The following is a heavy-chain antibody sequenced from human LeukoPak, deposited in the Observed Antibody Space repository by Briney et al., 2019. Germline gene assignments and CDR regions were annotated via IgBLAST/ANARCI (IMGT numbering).Heavy chain of an antibody. CDR1: GFTFSIYA. J-gene: IGHJ4*02. CDR3: EREYCDSTTCYKTINY. D-gene: IGHD2-2*02. Sequence: PGGSLRLSCAASGFTFSIYAMHWVRHAPGKGLEYVSAITRNGGSAYYAYSVKGRFTISRDNSKNTMYIQMGRLRTEDMAVSYCEREYCDSTTCYKTINYWGQGTLVTVSS. V-gene: IGHV3-64*01. CDR2: ITRNGGSA.